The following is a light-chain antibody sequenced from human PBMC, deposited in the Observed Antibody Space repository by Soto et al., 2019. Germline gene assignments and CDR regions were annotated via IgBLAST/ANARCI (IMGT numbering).Light chain of an antibody. V-gene: IGKV1-5*03. CDR3: QQYTSYWT. CDR1: QDLGKW. Sequence: ILMSQSPSSLSASIGDRVKITCRASQDLGKWLAWYQQKSGKAPKLLIHKTSNLSEGVPSRFSGFGSGTEYILTISDLQPDDFGTYFCQQYTSYWTFGQGTMVEIK. J-gene: IGKJ1*01. CDR2: KTS.